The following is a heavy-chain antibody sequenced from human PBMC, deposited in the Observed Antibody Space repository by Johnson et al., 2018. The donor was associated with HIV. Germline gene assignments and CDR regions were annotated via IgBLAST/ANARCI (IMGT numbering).Heavy chain of an antibody. J-gene: IGHJ3*01. CDR1: GFTFDDYA. Sequence: EVQLVESGGGLAQPGRSLRLSCAASGFTFDDYAMHWVRQAPGKGLEWVSGISWMSISLAYADSVKGRFTISRDNSKNTLYLQMNSLRAEDTAVYYCAKGRIAAAGTGVDAFDFWGQGTMVIVSS. D-gene: IGHD6-13*01. V-gene: IGHV3-9*01. CDR3: AKGRIAAAGTGVDAFDF. CDR2: ISWMSISL.